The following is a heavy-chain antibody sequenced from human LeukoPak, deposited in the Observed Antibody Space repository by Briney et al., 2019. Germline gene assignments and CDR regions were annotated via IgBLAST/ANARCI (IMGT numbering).Heavy chain of an antibody. D-gene: IGHD5-18*01. CDR3: WRGWDEENSYIPY. J-gene: IGHJ4*02. V-gene: IGHV4-34*01. Sequence: SETLSLTCAVYGGSFSGYYWSWVRQPPGKGLEWIGEINHSGSTNHNPSLKSRVTMSVDTSKNQFSLNLSSVIAADTAMYYWWRGWDEENSYIPYLGQGNLVPVSS. CDR1: GGSFSGYY. CDR2: INHSGST.